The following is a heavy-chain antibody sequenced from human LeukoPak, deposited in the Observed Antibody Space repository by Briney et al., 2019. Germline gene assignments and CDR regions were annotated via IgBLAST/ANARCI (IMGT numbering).Heavy chain of an antibody. Sequence: SETLSLTCIVSGGSISSSSHYWGWLRQPPGKGLEWLGNIYYSGRSYYNPSLKSRVTISVDTSKNQFSLKLSSVTAADTAVYYCARAVDAFDIWGQGTMVTVSS. CDR2: IYYSGRS. CDR1: GGSISSSSHY. J-gene: IGHJ3*02. CDR3: ARAVDAFDI. V-gene: IGHV4-39*01.